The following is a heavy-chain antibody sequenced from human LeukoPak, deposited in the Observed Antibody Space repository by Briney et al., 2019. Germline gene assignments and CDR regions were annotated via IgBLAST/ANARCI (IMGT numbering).Heavy chain of an antibody. D-gene: IGHD6-13*01. CDR2: ISYDGSNK. CDR3: AKSPSGFLNSSSWRRAYFDY. J-gene: IGHJ4*02. CDR1: GFTFSSYA. Sequence: PPGGSLRLSCAASGFTFSSYAMSWVRQAPGKGLERVAVISYDGSNKYYADSVKGRFTISRDNSKNTLYLQMNSLRAEDTAVYYCAKSPSGFLNSSSWRRAYFDYWGQGTLVTVSS. V-gene: IGHV3-30*18.